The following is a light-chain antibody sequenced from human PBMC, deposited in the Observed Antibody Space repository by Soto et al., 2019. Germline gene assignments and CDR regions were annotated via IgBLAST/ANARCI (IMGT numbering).Light chain of an antibody. J-gene: IGKJ1*01. CDR1: QSIFYSSNNKNF. V-gene: IGKV4-1*01. CDR3: QQYYSTPRT. CDR2: WAS. Sequence: DIVMTQSPDSMVVSLGERATINCKSSQSIFYSSNNKNFLAWYQQKPGQPPKLLIYWASTRESGVPDRFSGSGSGTDFTLTISSLKAEDVALYYCQQYYSTPRTFGQGTKVDIK.